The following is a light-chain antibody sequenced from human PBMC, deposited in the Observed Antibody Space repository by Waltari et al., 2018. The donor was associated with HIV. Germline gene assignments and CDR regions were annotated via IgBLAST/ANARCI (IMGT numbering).Light chain of an antibody. Sequence: QSALTQPASVSGSPGQSITISCSGPSSDFGFYNYVSWYQQVPGKVPKVIIYEVTSRFSGSRSGNTASLTISGLQPEDEADYYCTSYTPNDTLVFGGGTKVTVL. V-gene: IGLV2-14*01. CDR2: EVT. CDR1: SSDFGFYNY. J-gene: IGLJ2*01. CDR3: TSYTPNDTLV.